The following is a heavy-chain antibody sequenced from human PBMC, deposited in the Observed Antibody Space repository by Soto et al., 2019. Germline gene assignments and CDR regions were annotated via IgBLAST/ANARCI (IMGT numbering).Heavy chain of an antibody. Sequence: GASVKVSCKASGGTFSSYAISWVRQAPGQGLEWMGGIIPIFGTANYAQKFQGRVTITADESTSTAYMEMNSLRAEDTAVYYCARPPSSSSGAYWGQGTLVTVSS. D-gene: IGHD6-6*01. V-gene: IGHV1-69*13. CDR3: ARPPSSSSGAY. J-gene: IGHJ4*02. CDR2: IIPIFGTA. CDR1: GGTFSSYA.